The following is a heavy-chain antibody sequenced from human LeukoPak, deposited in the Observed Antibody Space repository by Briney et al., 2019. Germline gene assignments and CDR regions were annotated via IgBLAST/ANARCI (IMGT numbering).Heavy chain of an antibody. Sequence: GASLRLSCAASGFIFGCFGMSWVRQAPGKGLEWVSSISGSGSDVNYPDSVKGRFTISRDNSKNTLFLQMNSLRAEDKAIYYCAKELSAYSGSFGLPFAIWGLGTMVTVSS. V-gene: IGHV3-23*01. CDR3: AKELSAYSGSFGLPFAI. CDR2: ISGSGSDV. CDR1: GFIFGCFG. D-gene: IGHD1-26*01. J-gene: IGHJ3*02.